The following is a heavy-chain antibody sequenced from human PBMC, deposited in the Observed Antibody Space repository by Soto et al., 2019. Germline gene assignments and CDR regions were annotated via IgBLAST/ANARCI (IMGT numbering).Heavy chain of an antibody. CDR2: INPHGGST. CDR1: GDTFSSYC. CDR3: ARSSGGNFGIIIEGSNWFDP. V-gene: IGHV1-46*01. D-gene: IGHD3-3*01. Sequence: ASGKVSCKAPGDTFSSYCLHWVRQAPGQGLERMGVINPHGGSTKYAQKFQGRITMTRDTSRSTVYMELSSLRSDDTAIYYCARSSGGNFGIIIEGSNWFDPWGQGTLVTVSS. J-gene: IGHJ5*02.